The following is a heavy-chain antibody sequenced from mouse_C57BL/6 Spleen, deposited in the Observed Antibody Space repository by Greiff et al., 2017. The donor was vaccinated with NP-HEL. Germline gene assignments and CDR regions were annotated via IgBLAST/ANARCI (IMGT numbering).Heavy chain of an antibody. J-gene: IGHJ1*03. CDR3: ARHYGSSYGYFDV. D-gene: IGHD1-1*01. CDR1: GYSITSDY. Sequence: EVKLVESGPGLAKPSQTLSLTCSVTGYSITSDYWNWIRKFPGNKLEYMGYISFSGSTYYNLSLKSRISITRDTSKNQYYLQLNSVTTEDTATYYCARHYGSSYGYFDVWGTGTTVTVSS. CDR2: ISFSGST. V-gene: IGHV3-8*01.